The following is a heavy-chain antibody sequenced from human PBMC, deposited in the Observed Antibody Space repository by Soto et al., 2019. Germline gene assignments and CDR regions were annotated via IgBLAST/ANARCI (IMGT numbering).Heavy chain of an antibody. CDR1: GGTFSSYA. CDR2: IIPIFGTA. CDR3: ARDLGDIVLVPAAIRYYYYYGMDV. V-gene: IGHV1-69*12. D-gene: IGHD2-2*01. J-gene: IGHJ6*02. Sequence: QVQLVQSGAEVKKPGSSVKVSCKASGGTFSSYAISWVRQAPGQGLEWMGGIIPIFGTANYAQKFQGRVTIIAEESTSTAYMELSSLRPEDTAVYYCARDLGDIVLVPAAIRYYYYYGMDVWGQGTTVTVSS.